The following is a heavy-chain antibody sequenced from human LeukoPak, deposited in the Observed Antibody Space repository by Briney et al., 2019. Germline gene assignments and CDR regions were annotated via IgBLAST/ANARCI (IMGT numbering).Heavy chain of an antibody. CDR2: IYHSGST. J-gene: IGHJ2*01. CDR1: GASISSSHW. CDR3: ARDSTVRSWYFDL. Sequence: SETLSLTCEVSGASISSSHWWTWVRQSPGKGLDWIGEIYHSGSTDCNPSLKSRVTISVDKSKNQFSLKLSHVTAADTAVYYCARDSTVRSWYFDLWGRGTLVTVSS. D-gene: IGHD4-17*01. V-gene: IGHV4-4*02.